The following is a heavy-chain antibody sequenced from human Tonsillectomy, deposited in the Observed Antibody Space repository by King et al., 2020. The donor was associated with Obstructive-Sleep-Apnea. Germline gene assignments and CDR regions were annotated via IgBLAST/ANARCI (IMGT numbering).Heavy chain of an antibody. CDR2: IYYSGST. J-gene: IGHJ3*02. Sequence: QLQESGPGLVKPSETLSLTCTVSGCSISSYYWSGIRQPPGKGLEWIGYIYYSGSTNYNPSLKSRVTISVDTSKNQFSLKLSSVTAADTAVYYWARDEPPGIWGQGTMVTVSS. CDR3: ARDEPPGI. D-gene: IGHD1-14*01. CDR1: GCSISSYY. V-gene: IGHV4-59*01.